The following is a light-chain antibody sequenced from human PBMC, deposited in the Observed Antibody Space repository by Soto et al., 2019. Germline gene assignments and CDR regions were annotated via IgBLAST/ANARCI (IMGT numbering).Light chain of an antibody. CDR1: QSVSSN. J-gene: IGKJ4*01. Sequence: EIVMTQSPATLSVSPGERATLSCRASQSVSSNLAWYQQKPGQAPRLLIYRASTRATGIPARFSGSGSGTEFTLTISSLQSEDFAVYYCQQRSNWPQLTFGGGTKVEIK. CDR3: QQRSNWPQLT. CDR2: RAS. V-gene: IGKV3-15*01.